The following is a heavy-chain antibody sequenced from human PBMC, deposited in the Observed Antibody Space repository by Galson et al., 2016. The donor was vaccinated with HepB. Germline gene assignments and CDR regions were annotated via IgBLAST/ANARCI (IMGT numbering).Heavy chain of an antibody. CDR3: ARGRGYGPYYYYGMDV. CDR2: VTQSGST. D-gene: IGHD6-25*01. Sequence: ETLSLTCAVSGGSFSGAYWTWIRQAPGKGLEWIGEVTQSGSTNSNPSLTSRVNISVDTSKNHFSLNVTSVTAADTAVYYCARGRGYGPYYYYGMDVWDKGTTVTVSS. J-gene: IGHJ6*04. CDR1: GGSFSGAY. V-gene: IGHV4-34*01.